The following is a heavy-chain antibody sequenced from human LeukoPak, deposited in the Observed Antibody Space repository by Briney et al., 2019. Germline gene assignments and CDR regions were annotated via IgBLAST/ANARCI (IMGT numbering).Heavy chain of an antibody. CDR2: IYYSGST. V-gene: IGHV4-39*01. CDR3: ARQFDRSGYLNWFDP. D-gene: IGHD3-22*01. J-gene: IGHJ5*02. CDR1: SGSISSSSHY. Sequence: SETLSLTCTVSSGSISSSSHYWGWIRQSPGKGLEWIGSIYYSGSTYYNPSLKSRVTISVDTSNNQFSLKLSSVTAADTAVYYCARQFDRSGYLNWFDPWAQGTLVTVSS.